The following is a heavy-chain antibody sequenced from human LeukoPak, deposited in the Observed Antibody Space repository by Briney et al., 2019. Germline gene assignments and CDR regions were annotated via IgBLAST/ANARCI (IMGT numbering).Heavy chain of an antibody. J-gene: IGHJ4*02. CDR1: GFTFSSYA. V-gene: IGHV3-23*01. D-gene: IGHD3-3*01. CDR3: AKVTIFGVVIIRSGHYFDY. Sequence: GGSLRLSCAASGFTFSSYAMSWVRQAPGKGLEWVSAISGSGGSTYYADSVKGRFTISRDNSKNMLYLQMNSLRAEDTAVYYCAKVTIFGVVIIRSGHYFDYWGQGTLVTVSS. CDR2: ISGSGGST.